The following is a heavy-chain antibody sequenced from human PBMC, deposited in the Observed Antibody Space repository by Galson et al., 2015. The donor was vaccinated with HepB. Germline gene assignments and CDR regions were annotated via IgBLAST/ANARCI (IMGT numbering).Heavy chain of an antibody. D-gene: IGHD3-16*02. CDR1: GYTFMTYY. CDR2: INPSNAHP. V-gene: IGHV1-46*01. CDR3: ARAGRDGVFVEYLQV. J-gene: IGHJ1*01. Sequence: SVKVSCKASGYTFMTYYVQWVRQAPGQGPEWMGLINPSNAHPRLAQKFRDRVTLTRDTSTGTSYMELRGLRSDDSAVYYCARAGRDGVFVEYLQVWGQGTPVSCAS.